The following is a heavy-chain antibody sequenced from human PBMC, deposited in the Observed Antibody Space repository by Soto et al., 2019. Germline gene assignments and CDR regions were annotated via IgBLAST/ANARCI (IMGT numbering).Heavy chain of an antibody. D-gene: IGHD3-22*01. Sequence: PGESRKISSKGSGSSFTNSWSVRGRQMPGKGLEWMGMIYPGDADTRYSPSFQGQVTISVDRSFGSAYLQWGSLKASDTAMYYCARTLGPDTSGYYYYYWGQGSSVAVAS. CDR1: GSSFTNSW. J-gene: IGHJ4*02. CDR2: IYPGDADT. V-gene: IGHV5-51*01. CDR3: ARTLGPDTSGYYYYY.